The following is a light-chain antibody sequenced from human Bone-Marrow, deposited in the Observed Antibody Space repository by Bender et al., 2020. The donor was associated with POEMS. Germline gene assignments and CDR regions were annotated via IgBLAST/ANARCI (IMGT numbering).Light chain of an antibody. CDR3: QSYDSNNPLV. V-gene: IGLV2-14*03. J-gene: IGLJ3*02. CDR2: DVN. Sequence: QSALTQPASVSGSPGQSITISCTGTSSDVGYCKNISWYQQVSDKAPKVFIFDVNSRPSGVSYRFSGSKSGKTASLTIFGLQAEDEANYYCQSYDSNNPLVFGGGTRLTVL. CDR1: SSDVGYCKN.